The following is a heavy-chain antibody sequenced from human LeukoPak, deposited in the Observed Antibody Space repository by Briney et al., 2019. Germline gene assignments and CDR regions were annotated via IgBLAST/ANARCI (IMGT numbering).Heavy chain of an antibody. Sequence: ASVKVSCKASGYTFTSYYMHWVRQAPGQGLEWMGIINHSGGSTSYAQKFQGRVTMTRDMSTSTVYMELSSLRSEDTAVYYCARVPPAGYCSSTSCFTGNWFDPWGQGTLVTVSS. V-gene: IGHV1-46*01. D-gene: IGHD2-2*03. CDR1: GYTFTSYY. J-gene: IGHJ5*02. CDR3: ARVPPAGYCSSTSCFTGNWFDP. CDR2: INHSGGST.